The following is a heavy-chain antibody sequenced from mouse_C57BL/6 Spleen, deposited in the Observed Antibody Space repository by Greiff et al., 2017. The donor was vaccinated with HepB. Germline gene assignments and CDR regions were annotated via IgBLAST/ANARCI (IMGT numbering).Heavy chain of an antibody. CDR1: GYTFTDYY. CDR3: EGVTTPLAY. D-gene: IGHD2-2*01. Sequence: EVQLQQSGPELVKPGASVKISCKASGYTFTDYYMNWVKQSHGKSLEWIGDINPNNGGTSYNQKFKGKATLTVDKSSSTAYMELRSLTSEDSAVYYCEGVTTPLAYWGQGTLVTVSA. J-gene: IGHJ3*01. V-gene: IGHV1-26*01. CDR2: INPNNGGT.